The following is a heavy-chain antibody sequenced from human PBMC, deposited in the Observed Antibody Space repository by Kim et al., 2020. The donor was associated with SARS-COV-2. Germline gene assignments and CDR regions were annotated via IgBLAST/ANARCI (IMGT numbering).Heavy chain of an antibody. J-gene: IGHJ3*02. CDR2: ISGSISST. Sequence: GGSLRLSCAASGFTFTDYYMSWIRQGPGKGLEWVSYISGSISSTSYADSVKGRFTVSRDNAKNSLYLEMNSLRADDTAVYYCARHNSSGVYDTFDIWGQGTMVTVSS. CDR3: ARHNSSGVYDTFDI. CDR1: GFTFTDYY. D-gene: IGHD3-22*01. V-gene: IGHV3-11*03.